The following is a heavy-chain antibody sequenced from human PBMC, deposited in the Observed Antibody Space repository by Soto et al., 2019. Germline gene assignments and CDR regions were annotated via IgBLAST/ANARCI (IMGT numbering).Heavy chain of an antibody. J-gene: IGHJ4*02. CDR2: ISNDETNVIT. V-gene: IGHV3-74*03. D-gene: IGHD6-25*01. Sequence: PGGSLRLSCAASGLTLSGYWMHWVRQAPGKGLMWVSKISNDETNVITAYADSVKGRFTISRDDAKNTLYLQMNSVRPEDTALYYCASLSAPVDFWGQGAQVTVSS. CDR3: ASLSAPVDF. CDR1: GLTLSGYW.